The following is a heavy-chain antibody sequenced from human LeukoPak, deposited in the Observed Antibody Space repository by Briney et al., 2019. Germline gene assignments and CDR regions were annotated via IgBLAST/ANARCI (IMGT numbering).Heavy chain of an antibody. Sequence: GGSLRLSCAASGFTFSNYAMSWVRQAPGKGLKWVSAISGAGGGTYYADSVKGRFTISRDNSKNTLYLQMNSLLTEDTAVYYCTTGGIPVAGRGRNWFDPWGQGTLVTVSS. CDR2: ISGAGGGT. D-gene: IGHD6-19*01. CDR1: GFTFSNYA. V-gene: IGHV3-23*01. J-gene: IGHJ5*02. CDR3: TTGGIPVAGRGRNWFDP.